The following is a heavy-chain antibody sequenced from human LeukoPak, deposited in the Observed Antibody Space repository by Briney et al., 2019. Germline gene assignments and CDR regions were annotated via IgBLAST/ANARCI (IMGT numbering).Heavy chain of an antibody. D-gene: IGHD4-17*01. Sequence: SQTLSLTCAISGDSVSSNTAGWNWLRQSPSRGLEWLGRTYYRSKWYNDYAVSVKSRITINPDTSKNQFSLKLSSVTAADTAVYYCARDSVPADYGDPAYYYYYYMDVWGKGTTVTISS. V-gene: IGHV6-1*01. J-gene: IGHJ6*03. CDR1: GDSVSSNTAG. CDR2: TYYRSKWYN. CDR3: ARDSVPADYGDPAYYYYYYMDV.